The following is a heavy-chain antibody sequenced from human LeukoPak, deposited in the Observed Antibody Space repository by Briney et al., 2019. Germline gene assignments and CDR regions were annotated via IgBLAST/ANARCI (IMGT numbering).Heavy chain of an antibody. Sequence: SETLSLTCAVYGGSFSGYYWSWIRQPPGKGLEWIGEINHSGGTNYNPSLKSRVTISVDTSKNQFSLKLSSVTAADTAVYYCARGPQSYYYMDVWGKGTTVTVSS. CDR2: INHSGGT. V-gene: IGHV4-34*01. CDR3: ARGPQSYYYMDV. J-gene: IGHJ6*03. CDR1: GGSFSGYY.